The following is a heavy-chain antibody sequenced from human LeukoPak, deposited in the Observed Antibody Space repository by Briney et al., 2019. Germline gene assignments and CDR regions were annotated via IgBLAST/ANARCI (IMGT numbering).Heavy chain of an antibody. CDR2: IYYSGST. CDR3: ARRGAVYCGNDFDY. CDR1: HGSISNYY. J-gene: IGHJ4*02. Sequence: PSQTLSLTCTVSHGSISNYYWSWIRQTTGKGLEWIGFIYYSGSTNYNPSLKSRVTMSVDTSKNQISLKLSSVAASDTAVYYCARRGAVYCGNDFDYWGQGILVTVSS. D-gene: IGHD4-23*01. V-gene: IGHV4-59*08.